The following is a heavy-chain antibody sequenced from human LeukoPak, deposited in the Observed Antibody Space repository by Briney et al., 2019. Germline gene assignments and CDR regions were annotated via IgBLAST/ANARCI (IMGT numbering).Heavy chain of an antibody. CDR1: GFTFSGSA. CDR2: IRSKANSHAT. Sequence: GGSLGLSCAASGFTFSGSAMHWVRQASGKGLEWVGRIRSKANSHATAYAASVKGRFTISRDDSKNTAYLQTNSLKTEDTAVYYCTSRRVGAYYYGMDVWGQGTTVTVSS. CDR3: TSRRVGAYYYGMDV. J-gene: IGHJ6*02. V-gene: IGHV3-73*01. D-gene: IGHD1-26*01.